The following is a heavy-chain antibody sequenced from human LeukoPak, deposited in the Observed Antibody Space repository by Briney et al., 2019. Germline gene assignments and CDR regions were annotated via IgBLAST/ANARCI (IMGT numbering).Heavy chain of an antibody. Sequence: SETLSLTCAVYGGSFSGYYWSWIRQPPGKGLEWIGEINHSGSTNYNPSLKSRVTISADTSKNQFSLKLNSVTAADTAVYYCARRNYGDSDDVFDIWGQGTMVTVSS. CDR2: INHSGST. CDR3: ARRNYGDSDDVFDI. J-gene: IGHJ3*02. CDR1: GGSFSGYY. D-gene: IGHD4-17*01. V-gene: IGHV4-34*01.